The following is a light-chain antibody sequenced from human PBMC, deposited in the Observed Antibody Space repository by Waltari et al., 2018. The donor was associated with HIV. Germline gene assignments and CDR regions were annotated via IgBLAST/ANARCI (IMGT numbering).Light chain of an antibody. J-gene: IGLJ3*02. CDR2: DVS. Sequence: QSALTQPASVSGSPGQSITISCTGTSSDVGVYNYVSWYQKHPGKAPKLMMYDVSNRPSGVSNRFSGSKSGNTASLTISGLQAEDEADYYCSSYTSSSTLEVFGGGTKLTVL. V-gene: IGLV2-14*03. CDR1: SSDVGVYNY. CDR3: SSYTSSSTLEV.